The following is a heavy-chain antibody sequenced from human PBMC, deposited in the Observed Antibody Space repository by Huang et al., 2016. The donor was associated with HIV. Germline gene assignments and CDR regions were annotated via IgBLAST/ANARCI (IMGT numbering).Heavy chain of an antibody. CDR2: ISYDGSKK. D-gene: IGHD1-26*01. CDR1: GFSFSTYG. Sequence: VQLVESGGGVVQPGRSLRLACAASGFSFSTYGLHWVREARGKGLGWVGVISYDGSKKYYAHSVKGRFTISRDTSENKVYLQMNSLRHEDTAVYYCAKDGADEEWDIDYWGQGTLVTVSS. J-gene: IGHJ4*02. CDR3: AKDGADEEWDIDY. V-gene: IGHV3-30*18.